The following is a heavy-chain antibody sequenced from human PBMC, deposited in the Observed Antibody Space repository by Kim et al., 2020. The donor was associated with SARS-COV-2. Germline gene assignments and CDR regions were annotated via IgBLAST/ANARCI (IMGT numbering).Heavy chain of an antibody. CDR3: TSPGVVVGPAAPVTDV. D-gene: IGHD2-2*01. Sequence: SVKGRFTISRDESKNTAYLKMNSLKTEDTAVYYCTSPGVVVGPAAPVTDVWGQGTTVTVSS. V-gene: IGHV3-73*01. J-gene: IGHJ6*02.